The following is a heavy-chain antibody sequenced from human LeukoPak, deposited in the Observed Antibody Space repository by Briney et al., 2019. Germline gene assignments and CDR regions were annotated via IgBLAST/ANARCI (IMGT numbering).Heavy chain of an antibody. D-gene: IGHD4-17*01. V-gene: IGHV3-21*01. J-gene: IGHJ6*03. Sequence: GGSLRLSCAASGFSLSSFTMNWVRQAPGKGLEWVSSISSSSSYIYYADSVKGRFTISRDNAKKSLYLQMNSLRVEDTAVYYCAKDPSSGEYYYYYYMDVWGKGTTVTISS. CDR1: GFSLSSFT. CDR3: AKDPSSGEYYYYYYMDV. CDR2: ISSSSSYI.